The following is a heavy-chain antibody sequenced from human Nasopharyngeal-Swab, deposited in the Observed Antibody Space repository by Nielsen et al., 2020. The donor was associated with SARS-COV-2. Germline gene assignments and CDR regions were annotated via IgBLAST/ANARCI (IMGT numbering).Heavy chain of an antibody. Sequence: GGSLTLSCADSGFNFNTSWMTWVRHAPATGKEWVANINPDGSEMQYVDSVKGRFTISRDNAEHSLYLHMNSLRGDDTAVYYCAHYASAAYWGQGTLVTVSS. CDR2: INPDGSEM. CDR1: GFNFNTSW. D-gene: IGHD2-2*01. CDR3: AHYASAAY. V-gene: IGHV3-7*05. J-gene: IGHJ4*02.